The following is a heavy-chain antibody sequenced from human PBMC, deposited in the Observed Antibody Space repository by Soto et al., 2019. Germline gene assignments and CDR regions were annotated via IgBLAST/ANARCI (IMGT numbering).Heavy chain of an antibody. J-gene: IGHJ5*02. CDR2: INPNSGGT. CDR3: ARSLLYGDTWFDP. CDR1: GYTFTGYY. Sequence: GASVKVSCKASGYTFTGYYMHWVRQAPGQGLEWMGWINPNSGGTNYAQKFQGWVTMTRDTSISTAYMELSRLRSDDTAVYYCARSLLYGDTWFDPWGQGTLVTVSS. V-gene: IGHV1-2*04. D-gene: IGHD4-17*01.